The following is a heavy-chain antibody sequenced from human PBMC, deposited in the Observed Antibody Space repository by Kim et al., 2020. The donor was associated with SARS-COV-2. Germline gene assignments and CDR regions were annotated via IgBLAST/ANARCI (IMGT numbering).Heavy chain of an antibody. D-gene: IGHD2-21*02. CDR2: ISAYNGNT. J-gene: IGHJ4*02. CDR1: GYTFTSYG. V-gene: IGHV1-18*01. CDR3: ARDRRHCGGDCYPTDFDY. Sequence: ASVKVSCKASGYTFTSYGISWVRQAPGQGLEWMGWISAYNGNTNYAQKLQGRVTMTTDTSTSTAYMELRSLRSDDTAVYYCARDRRHCGGDCYPTDFDYWGQGTLVTVSS.